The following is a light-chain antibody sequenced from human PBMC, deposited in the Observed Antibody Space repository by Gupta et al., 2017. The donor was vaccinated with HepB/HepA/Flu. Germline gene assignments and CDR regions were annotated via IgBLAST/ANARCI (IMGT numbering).Light chain of an antibody. CDR2: GAS. CDR1: QSVSSN. CDR3: QQDNTSHT. V-gene: IGKV3-15*01. Sequence: EIVMTQSPATLSVSPGERATLSCRASQSVSSNLAWYQQKPGQAPRLLISGASTRASVIPGRFSGSGSGKEFTLTSTRRQYEDFAVYYWQQDNTSHTFGHGTKVDIK. J-gene: IGKJ3*01.